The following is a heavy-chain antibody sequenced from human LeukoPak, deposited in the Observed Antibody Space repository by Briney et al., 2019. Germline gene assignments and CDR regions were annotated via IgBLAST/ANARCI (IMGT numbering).Heavy chain of an antibody. CDR3: AKDLVGALAFDI. Sequence: PGGSLRLSCAASGFTFSSYAMSWVRQAPGKGLEWVSAISGSGGSTYYADSVKGWFTISRDNSKNTLYLQMNSLRAEDTAVYYCAKDLVGALAFDIWGQGTMVTVSS. D-gene: IGHD1-26*01. V-gene: IGHV3-23*01. CDR1: GFTFSSYA. J-gene: IGHJ3*02. CDR2: ISGSGGST.